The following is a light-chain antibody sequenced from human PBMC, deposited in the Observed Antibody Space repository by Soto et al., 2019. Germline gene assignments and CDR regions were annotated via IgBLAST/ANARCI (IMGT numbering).Light chain of an antibody. CDR2: DAS. CDR3: QQRSIWPLIT. J-gene: IGKJ5*01. V-gene: IGKV3-11*01. Sequence: EIVLTQSPATLSLSPGERATLSCRASQSVSSYLGWYQQKPGQAPRLLIFDASNRATGIPAQFSGRGSGTDLTLTIGSGEEEEFEVNNGQQRSIWPLITLGQGRRLEIK. CDR1: QSVSSY.